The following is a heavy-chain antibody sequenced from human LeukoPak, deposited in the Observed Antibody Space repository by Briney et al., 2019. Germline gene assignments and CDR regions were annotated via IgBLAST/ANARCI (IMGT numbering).Heavy chain of an antibody. CDR2: IYPSGNT. CDR3: ARGGDKYANWFDT. Sequence: PSETLSLTCSVSGGSVTSGGYYWTWIRQPAGKGLEWIGRIYPSGNTMYNPSLSSRLTISVDTSMNLFSLRLTSVTAADTAVYYCARGGDKYANWFDTWGQGTLVTVSS. CDR1: GGSVTSGGYY. V-gene: IGHV4-61*02. J-gene: IGHJ5*02. D-gene: IGHD2-8*01.